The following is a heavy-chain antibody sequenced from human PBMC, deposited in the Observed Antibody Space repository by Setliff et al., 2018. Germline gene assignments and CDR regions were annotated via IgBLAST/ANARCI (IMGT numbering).Heavy chain of an antibody. CDR3: ARASRFATIVWKGDYYMDV. J-gene: IGHJ6*03. Sequence: GSRKGPCQASGYISSTYAMIWIRQDPGRGLEWVGWINTNNGNPSYAQGFTGRFVFSLDTSVSTAYLQISSLKPEDTAMYYCARASRFATIVWKGDYYMDVWGKGTTVTVSS. D-gene: IGHD3-16*02. V-gene: IGHV7-4-1*02. CDR1: GYISSTYA. CDR2: INTNNGNP.